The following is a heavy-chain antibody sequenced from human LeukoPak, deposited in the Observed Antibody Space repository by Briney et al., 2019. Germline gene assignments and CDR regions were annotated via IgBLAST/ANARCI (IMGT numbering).Heavy chain of an antibody. CDR1: GGSFSGCY. CDR3: ARGADYGSGSLESGY. V-gene: IGHV4-34*01. J-gene: IGHJ4*02. D-gene: IGHD3-10*01. Sequence: SETLSLTCAVYGGSFSGCYWSWIRQPPGKGLEWIGEINHSGSTNYNPSLKSRVTISVDTSKNQFSLKLSSVTAADTAVYYCARGADYGSGSLESGYWGQGTLVTVSS. CDR2: INHSGST.